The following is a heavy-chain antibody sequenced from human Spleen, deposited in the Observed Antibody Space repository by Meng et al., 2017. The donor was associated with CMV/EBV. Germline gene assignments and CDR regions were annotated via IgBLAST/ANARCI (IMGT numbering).Heavy chain of an antibody. CDR1: GFTFSSYS. D-gene: IGHD3-3*01. Sequence: GESLKISCAASGFTFSSYSINWVRQGPGKGLEWVANIKPDGSENWSTDSVKGRFTISRDNAKNTLYLQMNSLRAEDTAVYYCAREDYYDFWSGLYYYYYGMDVWGQGTTVTVSS. V-gene: IGHV3-7*01. CDR3: AREDYYDFWSGLYYYYYGMDV. J-gene: IGHJ6*02. CDR2: IKPDGSEN.